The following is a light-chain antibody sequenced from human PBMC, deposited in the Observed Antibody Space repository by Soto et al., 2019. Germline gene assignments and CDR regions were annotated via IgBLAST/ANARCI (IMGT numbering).Light chain of an antibody. CDR2: EVS. CDR1: SSDVGGYKY. V-gene: IGLV2-14*01. CDR3: ASYTSSSTSVI. J-gene: IGLJ2*01. Sequence: QSVLTQPASVSGSPGQSITISCTGTSSDVGGYKYVSWYQQHPDKAPKLIIFEVSNRPSGISSRFSGSKSGNTASLTISGLQAEDEADYYCASYTSSSTSVIFGRGTKGPS.